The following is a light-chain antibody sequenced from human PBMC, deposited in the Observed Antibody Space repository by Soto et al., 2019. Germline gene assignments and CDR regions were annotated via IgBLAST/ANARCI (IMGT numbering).Light chain of an antibody. V-gene: IGKV4-1*01. J-gene: IGKJ1*01. CDR1: QNLLYSPNNKNY. Sequence: DIVMTQSPDSLAASLGERATINCKSSQNLLYSPNNKNYLAWYQQKPGQPPKLIIYWASTRESGVPDRFSGSGSGTDFTLTINSLRAEDVAVYYCQHYYSNPPTFGQGTKVEIK. CDR3: QHYYSNPPT. CDR2: WAS.